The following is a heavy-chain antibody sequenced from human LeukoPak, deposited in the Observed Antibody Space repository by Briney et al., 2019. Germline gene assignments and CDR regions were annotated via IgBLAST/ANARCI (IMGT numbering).Heavy chain of an antibody. CDR3: ARGRDYVWGSYRPDAFDI. Sequence: RPSETLSLTCTVSGGSISSYYWSWIRQPAGKGLEWIGLIYTSGSTNYNPSLKSRVTMSVDTSKNQFSLKLSSVTAAGTTVYYCARGRDYVWGSYRPDAFDIWGQGTMVTVSS. V-gene: IGHV4-4*07. D-gene: IGHD3-16*02. CDR1: GGSISSYY. CDR2: IYTSGST. J-gene: IGHJ3*02.